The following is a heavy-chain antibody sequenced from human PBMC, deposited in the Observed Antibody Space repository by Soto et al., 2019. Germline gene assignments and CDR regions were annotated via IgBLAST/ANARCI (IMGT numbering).Heavy chain of an antibody. CDR2: VSPPFRTS. D-gene: IGHD3-10*01. CDR1: GVSFNNNG. Sequence: QVQLVQSGAEVKKPGSSVKVSCKTSGVSFNNNGIGWVRQAPGHGLEWMGGVSPPFRTSNYARKFQGRISITADASTGTVTMELSSLTSEATAQYYCARVLYYGSGSYSPYGMDVWGPGTTVTVSS. CDR3: ARVLYYGSGSYSPYGMDV. V-gene: IGHV1-69*01. J-gene: IGHJ6*02.